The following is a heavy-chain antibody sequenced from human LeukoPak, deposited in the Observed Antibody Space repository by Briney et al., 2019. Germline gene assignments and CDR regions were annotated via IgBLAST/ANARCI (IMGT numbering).Heavy chain of an antibody. J-gene: IGHJ4*02. CDR3: AIPSRSPYYFDY. CDR1: GASISSYY. CDR2: IYYGGTS. V-gene: IGHV4-59*05. Sequence: SETLSLTCTVSGASISSYYWTWIRQPPGKGLEWIGSIYYGGTSYYNPSLKRRVTISVDTSKNQFSLKLNSVTAADTAVYYCAIPSRSPYYFDYWGQGTLVTVSS.